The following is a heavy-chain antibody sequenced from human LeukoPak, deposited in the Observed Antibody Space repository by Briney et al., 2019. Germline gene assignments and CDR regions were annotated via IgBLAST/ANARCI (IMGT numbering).Heavy chain of an antibody. Sequence: ASVKVSCKASGGTFSSYAISWVRQAPGQGLEWMGIINPSGGSTSYAQKFQGRVTMTRDMSTSTVYMELSSLRSEDTAVYYCARDIGYYDSSGYYSYWGQGTLVTVSS. V-gene: IGHV1-46*01. CDR2: INPSGGST. CDR1: GGTFSSYA. CDR3: ARDIGYYDSSGYYSY. D-gene: IGHD3-22*01. J-gene: IGHJ4*02.